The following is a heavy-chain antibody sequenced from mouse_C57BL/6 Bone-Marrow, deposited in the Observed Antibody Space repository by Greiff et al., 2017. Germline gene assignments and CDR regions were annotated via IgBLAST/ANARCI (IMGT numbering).Heavy chain of an antibody. CDR2: INSDGGSP. V-gene: IGHV5-2*03. Sequence: EVMLVESGGGLVQPGESLKLSCESNEYEFPSHDMSWVRKTPEQRLELVAAINSDGGSPYYPDTMERRFIISRDNTKKTLELQMSSMRSDDTAVYYCARQRVDYWGQGTTLTVSS. CDR1: EYEFPSHD. CDR3: ARQRVDY. J-gene: IGHJ2*01.